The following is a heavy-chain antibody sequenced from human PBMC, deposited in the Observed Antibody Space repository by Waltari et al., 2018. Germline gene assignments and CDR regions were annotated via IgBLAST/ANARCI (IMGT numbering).Heavy chain of an antibody. D-gene: IGHD3-3*01. Sequence: QVQLQESGPGLVKPSETLSLTCAVSGYSISSGYYWVWLRQPPGKGLEWIGSIYHSGSTYDNPSLKSRVTISEDTSKNQFSLKLSSVTAADTAVYYCARLGFGVVTERYFDYWGQGTLVTVSS. CDR3: ARLGFGVVTERYFDY. CDR1: GYSISSGYY. V-gene: IGHV4-38-2*01. CDR2: IYHSGST. J-gene: IGHJ4*02.